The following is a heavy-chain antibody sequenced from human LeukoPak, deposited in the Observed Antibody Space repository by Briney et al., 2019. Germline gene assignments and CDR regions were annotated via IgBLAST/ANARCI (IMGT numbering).Heavy chain of an antibody. CDR2: IYYSGDT. V-gene: IGHV4-39*01. J-gene: IGHJ6*03. Sequence: SETLSLTCTVSGGSINSTRYYWGWIRQPPGKGLEWLGSIYYSGDTHYNPSLRSRVTISVDTSKNQFSLRMHSMTAADTSFYYCATGSMTTRYYYYFHMDVWGPGTTVTVSS. D-gene: IGHD4-11*01. CDR3: ATGSMTTRYYYYFHMDV. CDR1: GGSINSTRYY.